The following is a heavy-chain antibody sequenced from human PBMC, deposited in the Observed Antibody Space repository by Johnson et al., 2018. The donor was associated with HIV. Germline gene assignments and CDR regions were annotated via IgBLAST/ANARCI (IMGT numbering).Heavy chain of an antibody. D-gene: IGHD6-19*01. CDR3: AKDAHDIAVAVDI. V-gene: IGHV3-9*01. CDR2: ISWNSGSI. CDR1: GFTFDDYA. J-gene: IGHJ3*02. Sequence: VQLVESGGGLVQPGRSLRLSCAASGFTFDDYAMHWVRQAPGKGLEWVSGISWNSGSIGYADSVKGRFTISRDNAKNSLYLQMNRLRAEDTALYYCAKDAHDIAVAVDIWGQGTMVTVSS.